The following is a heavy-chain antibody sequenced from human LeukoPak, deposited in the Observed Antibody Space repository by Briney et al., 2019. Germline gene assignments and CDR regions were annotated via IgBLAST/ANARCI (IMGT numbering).Heavy chain of an antibody. CDR2: IGSSSDYI. J-gene: IGHJ4*02. V-gene: IGHV3-21*01. Sequence: GGSLRLSCAASGFIFSRYNMNWVRQAPGKGLEWVSSIGSSSDYIYYADSVKGRFTISRDNAKNSLHLQMNSLRAEDTAVYYCARGFGYGEYISAYWGQGTLVTVSS. CDR1: GFIFSRYN. CDR3: ARGFGYGEYISAY. D-gene: IGHD4-17*01.